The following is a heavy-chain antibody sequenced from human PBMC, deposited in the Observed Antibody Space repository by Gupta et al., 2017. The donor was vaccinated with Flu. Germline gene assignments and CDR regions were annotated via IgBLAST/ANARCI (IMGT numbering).Heavy chain of an antibody. CDR3: ARDRYYDFWSGYPDY. CDR2: ISSSGDTV. J-gene: IGHJ4*02. V-gene: IGHV3-11*01. Sequence: QTPGKGMEWISYISSSGDTVYYADSVKGRFTVSRDNARNSVYLQMNSLKAEDTALYYCARDRYYDFWSGYPDYWGQGTRGNVSS. D-gene: IGHD3-3*01.